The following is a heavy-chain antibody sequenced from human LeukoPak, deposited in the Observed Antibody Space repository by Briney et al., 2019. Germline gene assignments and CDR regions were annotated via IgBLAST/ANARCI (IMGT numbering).Heavy chain of an antibody. CDR3: ARLVGLSTTASY. J-gene: IGHJ4*02. V-gene: IGHV1-2*02. Sequence: ASVKVSCKASGYTFIGYYLHWVRQAPGQGLEWMGWINPTSGGTNCAQKFQDRVTMIRDTSINTAYMELSRLTSDDTAVYYCARLVGLSTTASYWGQGTLVIVSS. CDR1: GYTFIGYY. D-gene: IGHD5/OR15-5a*01. CDR2: INPTSGGT.